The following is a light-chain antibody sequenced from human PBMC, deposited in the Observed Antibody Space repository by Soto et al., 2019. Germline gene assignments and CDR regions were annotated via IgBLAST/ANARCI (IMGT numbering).Light chain of an antibody. V-gene: IGKV1-27*01. Sequence: DIQMTQSPSSLSASAGDRVSITCRASQGIRNHLAWYQQKSGKVPKLLIYGASILQSGVPSRFRGSGYGTDFTLTISSLQPEDVAAYYCQQYNSAPLTFGGGTKVETK. J-gene: IGKJ4*01. CDR2: GAS. CDR1: QGIRNH. CDR3: QQYNSAPLT.